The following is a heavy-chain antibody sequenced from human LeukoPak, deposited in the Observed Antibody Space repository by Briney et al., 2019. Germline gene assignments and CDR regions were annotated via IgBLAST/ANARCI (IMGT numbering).Heavy chain of an antibody. Sequence: SETLSLTCTVSGGSISSYYWSWIRQPPGKGLEWIRYIYYSGSTNHNPSLKSRVTISVDTSKNKFSLKLSSVTAADTAVYYCARGPTYCSSTSCLDYWGQGTLVTVSS. CDR3: ARGPTYCSSTSCLDY. V-gene: IGHV4-59*01. J-gene: IGHJ4*02. CDR2: IYYSGST. D-gene: IGHD2-2*01. CDR1: GGSISSYY.